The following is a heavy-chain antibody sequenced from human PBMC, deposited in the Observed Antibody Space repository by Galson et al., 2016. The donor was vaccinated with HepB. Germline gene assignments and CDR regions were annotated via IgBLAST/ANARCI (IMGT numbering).Heavy chain of an antibody. CDR2: IKQDGSDQ. CDR1: GFTFSSSW. D-gene: IGHD3-16*02. V-gene: IGHV3-7*01. Sequence: SLRLSCAASGFTFSSSWMSWVRQAPGKGLEWVANIKQDGSDQYYVDSVKGRFTISRDNAKNSLYPTMNSLRGEDTAVYYCARIMHDYVWGSYRQQGFDTWGQGTLVTVSS. CDR3: ARIMHDYVWGSYRQQGFDT. J-gene: IGHJ5*02.